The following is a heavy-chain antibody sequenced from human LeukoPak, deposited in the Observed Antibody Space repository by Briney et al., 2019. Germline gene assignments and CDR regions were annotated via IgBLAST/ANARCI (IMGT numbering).Heavy chain of an antibody. CDR2: INPNSGGT. V-gene: IGHV1-2*02. J-gene: IGHJ4*02. CDR1: GYTFTGYY. D-gene: IGHD4-11*01. Sequence: ASVKVSCKASGYTFTGYYMHWVRQAPGQGLEWMGWINPNSGGTNYAQKFQGRVTMTRDTSISTAYMELSRLRSDDTAVYYCAREEGRDYSNGIDYWGQGTLVTVSS. CDR3: AREEGRDYSNGIDY.